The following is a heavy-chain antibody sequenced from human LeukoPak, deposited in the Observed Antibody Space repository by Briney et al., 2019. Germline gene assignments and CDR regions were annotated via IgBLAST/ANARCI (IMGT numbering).Heavy chain of an antibody. CDR3: ARVVAARTYYMDV. V-gene: IGHV4-59*01. CDR1: GGSISSYY. J-gene: IGHJ6*03. Sequence: SETLSLTCTVSGGSISSYYWSWIRQPPGKGLEWIGYIYYSGSTNYNPSHKSRVPISVDTSKNQFSLKLSSVTAADTAVYYCARVVAARTYYMDVWGKGTTVTVSS. D-gene: IGHD6-6*01. CDR2: IYYSGST.